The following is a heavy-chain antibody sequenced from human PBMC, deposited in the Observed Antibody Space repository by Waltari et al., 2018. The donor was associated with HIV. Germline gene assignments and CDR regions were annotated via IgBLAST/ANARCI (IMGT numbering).Heavy chain of an antibody. V-gene: IGHV4-4*02. J-gene: IGHJ4*02. Sequence: QVQLQESGPGRVEPSGTLSLTCAVSGGSISSGDWWSWVRQPPGKGLEWIGESHHTWGTNYNPSLKSRVTISVDKSKNQISLKLRSVTAADTAVYYCARLGLLNPFDYWGQGTLVTVSS. CDR1: GGSISSGDW. CDR2: SHHTWGT. CDR3: ARLGLLNPFDY. D-gene: IGHD3-3*01.